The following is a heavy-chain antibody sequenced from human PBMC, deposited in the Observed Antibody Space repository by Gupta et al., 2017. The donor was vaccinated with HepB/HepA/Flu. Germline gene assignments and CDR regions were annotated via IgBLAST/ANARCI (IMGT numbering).Heavy chain of an antibody. Sequence: QVQLQESGTGLVKPSETLSLTCTVSGGSISSYYWSWIRQPAGKGLEWIGRIYTSGSTNYNPSLKSRVTMSVDTSKNQFSLKLSSVTAADTAVYYCARDGVAKGFDYYYYRDVWGKGTTVTVSS. J-gene: IGHJ6*03. V-gene: IGHV4-4*07. CDR2: IYTSGST. D-gene: IGHD5-12*01. CDR1: GGSISSYY. CDR3: ARDGVAKGFDYYYYRDV.